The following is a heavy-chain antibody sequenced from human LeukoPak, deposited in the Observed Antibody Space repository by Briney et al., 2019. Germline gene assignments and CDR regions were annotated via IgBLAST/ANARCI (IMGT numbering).Heavy chain of an antibody. V-gene: IGHV4-61*02. CDR3: ARAPLGHYMDV. Sequence: SQTLSLTCTVSGGSISSGGYYWSWIRQHPGKGLEWIGRIYTSGSTNYNPSLKSRVTMSVDTSKNQFSLKLSSVTAADTAVYYCARAPLGHYMDVWGKGTTVTVSS. CDR2: IYTSGST. CDR1: GGSISSGGYY. J-gene: IGHJ6*03.